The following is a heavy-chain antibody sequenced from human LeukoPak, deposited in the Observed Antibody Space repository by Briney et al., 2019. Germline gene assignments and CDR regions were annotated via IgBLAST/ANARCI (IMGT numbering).Heavy chain of an antibody. CDR1: GGSISSSSYY. Sequence: SETLSLTCTVSGGSISSSSYYWGWIRQPPGKGLEWIGIIYYSGSTYSNPSLKSRVTISVDTSKNQFSLKLSSVTAADTAVYYCARHAARSSWYDRGRYFDYWGQGTLVTVSS. D-gene: IGHD6-13*01. J-gene: IGHJ4*02. CDR3: ARHAARSSWYDRGRYFDY. V-gene: IGHV4-39*01. CDR2: IYYSGST.